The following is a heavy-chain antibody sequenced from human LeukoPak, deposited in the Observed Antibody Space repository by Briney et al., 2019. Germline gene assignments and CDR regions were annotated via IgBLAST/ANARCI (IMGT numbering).Heavy chain of an antibody. CDR1: GYSIGSGYY. V-gene: IGHV4-38-2*02. CDR3: ARDDSSGYYVDY. Sequence: SETLSLTCTVSGYSIGSGYYWGWIRQPPGKGLEWIGSIYHSGSTYYNPSLKSRVTISVDTSKNQFSLKLSSVTAADTAVYYCARDDSSGYYVDYWGQGTLVTVSS. CDR2: IYHSGST. J-gene: IGHJ4*02. D-gene: IGHD3-22*01.